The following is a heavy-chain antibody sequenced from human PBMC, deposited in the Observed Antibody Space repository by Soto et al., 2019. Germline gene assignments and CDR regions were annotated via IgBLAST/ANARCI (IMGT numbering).Heavy chain of an antibody. J-gene: IGHJ4*02. V-gene: IGHV3-23*01. Sequence: GGSLRLSCAASGFTFSSYAMSWVRQAPGKGLEWVSAISGSGGSTYYTDSVKGRFTISRNNSKNTLYLQMNSLRAEDTAVYYCAKDVLWFGETTHQSNPFDYWGQGTLVTVSS. CDR2: ISGSGGST. CDR3: AKDVLWFGETTHQSNPFDY. CDR1: GFTFSSYA. D-gene: IGHD3-10*01.